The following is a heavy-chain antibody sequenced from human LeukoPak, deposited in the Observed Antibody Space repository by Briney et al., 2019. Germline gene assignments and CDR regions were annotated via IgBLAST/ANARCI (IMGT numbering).Heavy chain of an antibody. CDR1: GGTFSSYA. CDR3: ARGVGYGDYGDY. D-gene: IGHD4-17*01. J-gene: IGHJ4*02. V-gene: IGHV1-69*04. CDR2: IIPILGIA. Sequence: ASVKVSCKASGGTFSSYAISWVRQAPGQGLEWMGRIIPILGIANYAQKFQGRVTITADKSTSTAYMELSSVRSEDTAVYYCARGVGYGDYGDYWGQGTLVTVSS.